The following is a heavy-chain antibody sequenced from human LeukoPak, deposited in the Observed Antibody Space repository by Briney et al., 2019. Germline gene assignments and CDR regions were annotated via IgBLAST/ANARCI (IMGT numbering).Heavy chain of an antibody. CDR2: ISGSGGST. J-gene: IGHJ3*02. V-gene: IGHV3-23*01. CDR3: AKGPYCGGDCYSTDAFDI. CDR1: GFTFSSYA. Sequence: GGSLRLSCAASGFTFSSYAMSWVRQAPGKGLEWVSAISGSGGSTYYADSVKGRSTISRDNSKNTLYLQMNSLRAEDTAVYYCAKGPYCGGDCYSTDAFDIWGQGTMVTVSS. D-gene: IGHD2-21*02.